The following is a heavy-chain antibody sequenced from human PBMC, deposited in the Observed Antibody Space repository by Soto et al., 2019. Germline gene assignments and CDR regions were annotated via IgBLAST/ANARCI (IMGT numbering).Heavy chain of an antibody. CDR2: ISGSGGST. D-gene: IGHD5-12*01. Sequence: GGSLRLSCAASGFTFSSYAMSWVRQAPGKGLEWVSAISGSGGSTYYADSVKGRFTISRDNSKNTLYLQMNSLRAEDTAVYYCAKDAGYSGYDLPWYFDYWGQGTLVTVSS. CDR1: GFTFSSYA. V-gene: IGHV3-23*01. J-gene: IGHJ4*02. CDR3: AKDAGYSGYDLPWYFDY.